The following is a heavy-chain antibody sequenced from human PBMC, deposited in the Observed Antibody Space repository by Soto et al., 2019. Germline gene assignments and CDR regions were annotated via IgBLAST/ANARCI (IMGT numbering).Heavy chain of an antibody. CDR2: ISSDGSST. CDR1: GFTFSSYW. Sequence: GGSLRLSCAASGFTFSSYWMHWVRQAPGKGLVWVSRISSDGSSTSYADSVKGRFTISRDNAKNTLYLQMNSLKTEDTAVYYCTTLSITIFGVVLMDVWGQGTTVTVSS. J-gene: IGHJ6*02. V-gene: IGHV3-74*01. CDR3: TTLSITIFGVVLMDV. D-gene: IGHD3-3*01.